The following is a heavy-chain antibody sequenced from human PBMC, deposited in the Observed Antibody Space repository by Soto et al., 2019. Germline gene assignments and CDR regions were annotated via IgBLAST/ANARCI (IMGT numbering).Heavy chain of an antibody. J-gene: IGHJ6*02. V-gene: IGHV1-69*13. CDR1: GGTFSSYA. Sequence: SVKVSCKASGGTFSSYAISWVRQAPGQGLEWMGGIIPIFGTANYAQKFQGRVTITADESTSTAYMELSSLRSEDTAVYYCARGQGLRVFWSGYLTPYYSYYVRDVWVQGTTVPVSS. CDR3: ARGQGLRVFWSGYLTPYYSYYVRDV. CDR2: IIPIFGTA. D-gene: IGHD3-3*01.